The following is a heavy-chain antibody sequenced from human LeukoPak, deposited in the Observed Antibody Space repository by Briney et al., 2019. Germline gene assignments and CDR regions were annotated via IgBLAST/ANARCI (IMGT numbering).Heavy chain of an antibody. V-gene: IGHV4-59*08. J-gene: IGHJ5*02. CDR2: IYYSGGT. CDR3: ARRIVSVPGIQEGNCIDL. D-gene: IGHD2-21*02. Sequence: SETLSLTCTVSRGSTSSYYWSWIRQPPREGLEWIGYIYYSGGTYYTPSLESRVTISVDTSKSQFSLKLSSVTAADTAVYYCARRIVSVPGIQEGNCIDLWGQGTLVTVSS. CDR1: RGSTSSYY.